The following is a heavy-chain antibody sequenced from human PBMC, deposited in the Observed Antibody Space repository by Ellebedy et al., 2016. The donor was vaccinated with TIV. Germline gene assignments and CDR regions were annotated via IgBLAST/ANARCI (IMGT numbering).Heavy chain of an antibody. D-gene: IGHD6-13*01. CDR2: ISGSGGST. CDR1: GFTFSSYA. V-gene: IGHV3-23*01. CDR3: ARLGGIAAAGASDS. Sequence: GESLKISCAASGFTFSSYAMSWVRQAPGKGLEWVSAISGSGGSTYYADSVKGRFTISRDNAGNSLYLQMNSLRAEDTAVYYCARLGGIAAAGASDSWGQGTLVIVSS. J-gene: IGHJ4*02.